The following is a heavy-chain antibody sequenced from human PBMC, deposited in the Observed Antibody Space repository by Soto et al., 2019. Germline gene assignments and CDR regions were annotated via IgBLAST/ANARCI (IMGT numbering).Heavy chain of an antibody. CDR2: IPQDGVDG. J-gene: IGHJ6*02. Sequence: GSLRLSCEVSGFTFSMYSMSWVRQSPGKGLEWVAKIPQDGVDGHYADTVKGRFTISRDNGKNSLYLQLNNLRAEDTAVYYCARDHLILPAHDFFYGSDVWGRGATVTVSS. V-gene: IGHV3-7*03. CDR3: ARDHLILPAHDFFYGSDV. CDR1: GFTFSMYS. D-gene: IGHD2-21*02.